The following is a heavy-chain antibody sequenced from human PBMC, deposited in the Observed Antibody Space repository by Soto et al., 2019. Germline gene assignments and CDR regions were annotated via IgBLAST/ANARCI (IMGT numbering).Heavy chain of an antibody. CDR2: IKEDGSEK. Sequence: GSLRLSCAASGFTFSTYWMSWVRQAPGKGLEWVANIKEDGSEKYYVDSVEGRFTISRDNAKNSLYLQMTSLRAEDTALYYCARGCGYFDRSILPAPYPMVVSGPGTTV. V-gene: IGHV3-7*01. D-gene: IGHD3-9*01. CDR1: GFTFSTYW. CDR3: ARGCGYFDRSILPAPYPMVV. J-gene: IGHJ6*02.